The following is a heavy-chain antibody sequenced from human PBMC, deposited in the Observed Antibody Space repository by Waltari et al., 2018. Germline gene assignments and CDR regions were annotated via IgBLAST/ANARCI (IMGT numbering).Heavy chain of an antibody. V-gene: IGHV3-74*01. J-gene: IGHJ4*02. Sequence: EVQLVESGGGLVQPGGSLRVSCTTSGFTFNNYWMHWVRQTPGRGLVWAVSVKCEWCTKTYADSGRGRFTISRDNARNTLYLQMNSLRADDTAVYYCARGDTVVVVPAPTLDYWGQGTLVTVSS. CDR3: ARGDTVVVVPAPTLDY. CDR2: VKCEWCTK. CDR1: GFTFNNYW. D-gene: IGHD2-15*01.